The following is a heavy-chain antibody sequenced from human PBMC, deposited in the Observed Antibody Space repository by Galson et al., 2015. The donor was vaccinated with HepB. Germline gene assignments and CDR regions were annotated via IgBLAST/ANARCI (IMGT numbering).Heavy chain of an antibody. J-gene: IGHJ4*02. V-gene: IGHV3-30-3*02. CDR2: ISYDGSDK. CDR3: AKSEARGYSGYDAS. D-gene: IGHD5-12*01. CDR1: GFTFSSYA. Sequence: SLRLSCAASGFTFSSYAMHWVRQAPGKGLEWVAVISYDGSDKYYADSVKGRFTISRDNSKNTLYLQMNSLRAEDTAVYYCAKSEARGYSGYDASWGQGTLVTVSS.